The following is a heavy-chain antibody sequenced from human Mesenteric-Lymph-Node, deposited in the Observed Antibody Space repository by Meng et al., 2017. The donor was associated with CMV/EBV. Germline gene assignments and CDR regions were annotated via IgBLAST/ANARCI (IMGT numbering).Heavy chain of an antibody. D-gene: IGHD6-6*01. Sequence: CADSRFTFSSYSMNWVRQAPGKGLEWVSSISSSSDYIYYTDSVKGRFSISRDNAKNSLYLQMNSLRAEGTAVYYCARSSIAALNWFDPWGQGTLVTVSS. CDR3: ARSSIAALNWFDP. CDR1: RFTFSSYS. V-gene: IGHV3-21*01. CDR2: ISSSSDYI. J-gene: IGHJ5*02.